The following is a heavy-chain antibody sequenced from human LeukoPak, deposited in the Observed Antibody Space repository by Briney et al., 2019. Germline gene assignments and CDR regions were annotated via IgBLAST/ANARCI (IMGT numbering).Heavy chain of an antibody. CDR3: ARDDRGYYYDSSGHYRNYYFYGLDV. J-gene: IGHJ6*02. D-gene: IGHD3-22*01. Sequence: GGSLRLSCAASGFTFSTYWMSWVRQAPGKGLEWVANIKDDGSEKYYVDSVKGRFTISRDNAKNSLHLQVNSLRAEDTAVYYCARDDRGYYYDSSGHYRNYYFYGLDVWGQGTTVTVSS. CDR2: IKDDGSEK. V-gene: IGHV3-7*01. CDR1: GFTFSTYW.